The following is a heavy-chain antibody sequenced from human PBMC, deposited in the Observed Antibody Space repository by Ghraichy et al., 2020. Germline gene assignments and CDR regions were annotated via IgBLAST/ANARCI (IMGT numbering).Heavy chain of an antibody. J-gene: IGHJ5*02. Sequence: ASVKVSCKASGYTFAAYYLHWVRQAPGQGLEWMGWINPNTGGTKYAERFQGRVTMITDTSISTAQLYLSSLRSADTAVYHCATLAISGYPNSWGQGTLVTVSS. CDR2: INPNTGGT. CDR3: ATLAISGYPNS. V-gene: IGHV1-2*02. D-gene: IGHD3-22*01. CDR1: GYTFAAYY.